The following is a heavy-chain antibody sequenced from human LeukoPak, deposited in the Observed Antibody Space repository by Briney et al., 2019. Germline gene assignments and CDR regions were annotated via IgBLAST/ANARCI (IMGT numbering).Heavy chain of an antibody. V-gene: IGHV3-48*03. CDR3: ARAVLYYYYGMDV. J-gene: IGHJ6*02. Sequence: GGSLRLSCAASGFTFSSYEMNWVRQAPGKGLEWVSYISSSGGTIYYADSVKGRFTISRDNAKNSLYLQKNSLRAEDTAVYYCARAVLYYYYGMDVWGQGTTVTVSS. CDR1: GFTFSSYE. CDR2: ISSSGGTI.